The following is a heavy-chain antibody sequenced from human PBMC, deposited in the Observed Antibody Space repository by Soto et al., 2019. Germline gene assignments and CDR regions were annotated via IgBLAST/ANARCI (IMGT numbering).Heavy chain of an antibody. Sequence: GGSLRLSCAASGFTVSSNYMSWVRQAPGKGLEWVSVIYSGGSTYYADSVKGRFTISRDNSENTLYLQMNSLRAEDTAVYYCAKIIRSGIGRYYFDYRGQGTLVTVSS. D-gene: IGHD1-20*01. CDR2: IYSGGST. V-gene: IGHV3-66*01. CDR3: AKIIRSGIGRYYFDY. J-gene: IGHJ4*02. CDR1: GFTVSSNY.